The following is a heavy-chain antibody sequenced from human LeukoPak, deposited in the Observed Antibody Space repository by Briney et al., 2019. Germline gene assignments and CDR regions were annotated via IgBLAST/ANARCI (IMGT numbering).Heavy chain of an antibody. CDR2: INPNNGVT. CDR1: GYTFTDHY. CDR3: AREVTLRF. Sequence: GASVKVSCKASGYTFTDHYMHWARQAPGQGLEWMGWINPNNGVTHYAQKFHDRVTMTRDTSITTAYMELNRLTSDDTAVYYCAREVTLRFWGQGTLLTVSS. V-gene: IGHV1-2*02. D-gene: IGHD2-21*02. J-gene: IGHJ4*02.